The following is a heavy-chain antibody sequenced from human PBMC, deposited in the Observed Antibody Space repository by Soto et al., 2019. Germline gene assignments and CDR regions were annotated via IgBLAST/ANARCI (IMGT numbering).Heavy chain of an antibody. Sequence: SLRLSCAASGFTFSSYSMNWVRQAPGKGLEWVSSISSSSSYIYYADSVKGRFTISRDNAKNSLYLQMNSLRAEDTAVYYCARDLGYCSSTSCYVGYFDYWGQGTLVTVSS. J-gene: IGHJ4*02. CDR2: ISSSSSYI. V-gene: IGHV3-21*01. D-gene: IGHD2-2*01. CDR3: ARDLGYCSSTSCYVGYFDY. CDR1: GFTFSSYS.